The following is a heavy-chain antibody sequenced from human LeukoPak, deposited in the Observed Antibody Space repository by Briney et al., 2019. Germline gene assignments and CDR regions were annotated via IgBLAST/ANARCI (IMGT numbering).Heavy chain of an antibody. D-gene: IGHD4-17*01. CDR2: IYYSGST. CDR3: ARGGYGDHYYGMDV. CDR1: GGSISSYY. Sequence: SETLSLTSTVSGGSISSYYWSWIRQPPGKGLEWIGYIYYSGSTNYNPSLKSRVTISVDTSKNQFPLKLSSVTAADTAVYYCARGGYGDHYYGMDVWGQGTTVTVSS. J-gene: IGHJ6*02. V-gene: IGHV4-59*01.